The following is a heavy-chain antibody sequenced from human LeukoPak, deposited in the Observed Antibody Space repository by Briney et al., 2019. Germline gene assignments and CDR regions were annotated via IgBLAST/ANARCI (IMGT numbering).Heavy chain of an antibody. D-gene: IGHD6-13*01. V-gene: IGHV3-33*08. Sequence: GGSLRLSCAASGFTFSSYGMHWVRQAPGKGLEWVAVIWYGGSNKYYADSVKGRFTISRDNSKNTLYLQMNSLRAEDTAVYYCARRVAAAGSTGLRYIDVWGKGTTVTVSS. CDR3: ARRVAAAGSTGLRYIDV. CDR2: IWYGGSNK. CDR1: GFTFSSYG. J-gene: IGHJ6*03.